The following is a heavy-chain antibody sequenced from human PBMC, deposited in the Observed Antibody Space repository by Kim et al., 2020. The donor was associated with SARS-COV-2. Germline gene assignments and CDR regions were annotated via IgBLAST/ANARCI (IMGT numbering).Heavy chain of an antibody. V-gene: IGHV1-18*01. CDR3: ARDLPPYGMDV. J-gene: IGHJ6*02. Sequence: TNYAQKLQGRVTMTTDTSTSTAYMELRSLRSDDTAVYFCARDLPPYGMDVWGQGTTVTVSS. CDR2: T.